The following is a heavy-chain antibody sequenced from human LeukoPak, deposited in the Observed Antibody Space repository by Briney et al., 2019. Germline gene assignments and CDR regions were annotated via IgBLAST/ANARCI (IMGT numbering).Heavy chain of an antibody. Sequence: ASVKVSCKASGYTFTGYYMHWVRQAPGQGLEWMGWINPNSGGTNYARNFQGGVTMTRDTPISTAYVELSGLRSDDTALYYCARDALSGGSLYDYWGQGTLVTVSS. J-gene: IGHJ4*02. CDR3: ARDALSGGSLYDY. V-gene: IGHV1-2*02. D-gene: IGHD2-15*01. CDR2: INPNSGGT. CDR1: GYTFTGYY.